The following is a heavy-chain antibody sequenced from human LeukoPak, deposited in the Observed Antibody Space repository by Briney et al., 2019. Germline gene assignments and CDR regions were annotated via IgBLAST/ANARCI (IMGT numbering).Heavy chain of an antibody. D-gene: IGHD1-26*01. Sequence: PSETLSLTCAVYGGSFSGYYWSWIRQPPGKGLEWVGEINHSGSTNYNPSLKSRVTISVDTSKNQFSLKLSSVTAADTAVYYCARSYEDLLNWFDPWGQGTLVTVSS. J-gene: IGHJ5*02. CDR1: GGSFSGYY. CDR3: ARSYEDLLNWFDP. V-gene: IGHV4-34*01. CDR2: INHSGST.